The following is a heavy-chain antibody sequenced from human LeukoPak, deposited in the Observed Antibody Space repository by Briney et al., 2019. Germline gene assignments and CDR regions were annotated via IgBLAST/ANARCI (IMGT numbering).Heavy chain of an antibody. CDR2: ISHDDSDI. CDR3: ARRGAPITLFHDAFDL. V-gene: IGHV5-51*01. CDR1: GYSFAKSW. D-gene: IGHD3-10*02. Sequence: GESLKISCKGSGYSFAKSWIGWVRQMPGRGLEWGGLISHDDSDIRYSPSFHGQVIISADKALSPVYLQWSSLKASDTATYYCARRGAPITLFHDAFDLWGPGTMVTVSS. J-gene: IGHJ3*01.